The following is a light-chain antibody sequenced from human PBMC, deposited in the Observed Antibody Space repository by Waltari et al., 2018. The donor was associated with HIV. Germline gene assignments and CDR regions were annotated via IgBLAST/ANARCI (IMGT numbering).Light chain of an antibody. V-gene: IGKV4-1*01. Sequence: DIVMTQSPDSLAVSLGERATINCRSSRPVFYSSNNEACLAWFQQNRGQPPKVLIYRASTRAFGVSDRFSGSGSGTNFSLTISSLQAADLAVYYCQQYFSLPATFGGGTKVEIK. CDR2: RAS. CDR3: QQYFSLPAT. CDR1: RPVFYSSNNEAC. J-gene: IGKJ4*01.